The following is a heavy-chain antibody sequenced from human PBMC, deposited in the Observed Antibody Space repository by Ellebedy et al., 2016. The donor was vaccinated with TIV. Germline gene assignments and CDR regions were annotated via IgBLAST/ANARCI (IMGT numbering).Heavy chain of an antibody. D-gene: IGHD3-10*01. Sequence: AASVKVSWKASGYTFTSYGISWVRQAPGQGLEWMGWISGFNGNTDYSENFQDRVTLTTETSTTTAYMELRNLTSDDTALYYCAKGYGSGNWFDPWGQGTLVTVSS. V-gene: IGHV1-18*04. J-gene: IGHJ5*02. CDR3: AKGYGSGNWFDP. CDR1: GYTFTSYG. CDR2: ISGFNGNT.